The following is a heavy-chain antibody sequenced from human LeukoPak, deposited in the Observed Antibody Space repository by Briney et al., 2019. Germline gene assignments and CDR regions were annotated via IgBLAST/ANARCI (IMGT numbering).Heavy chain of an antibody. V-gene: IGHV3-30*18. CDR3: AKDPITHSSGLPCFDY. J-gene: IGHJ4*02. CDR2: ISYDGSNK. Sequence: GGSLRLSCAASGFTFSSDGMHWVRQAPGKGLEWVAVISYDGSNKYYADSVKGRFTISRDNSKNTLYLKINSLRDEDTVVYYCAKDPITHSSGLPCFDYWGQGTLVTVSS. D-gene: IGHD6-19*01. CDR1: GFTFSSDG.